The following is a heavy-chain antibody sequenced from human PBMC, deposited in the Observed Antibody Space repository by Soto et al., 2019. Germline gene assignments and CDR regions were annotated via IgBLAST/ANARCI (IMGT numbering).Heavy chain of an antibody. CDR1: GFTFSSYA. V-gene: IGHV3-30-3*01. D-gene: IGHD3-22*01. CDR3: AREDDRIGYYLDC. CDR2: MSYVGDNK. Sequence: QVQLVESGGGVVQPGRSLTLSCAASGFTFSSYAVQWVRQAPGEGLEWVAVMSYVGDNKYYADSVKGRFTISRDNSKNTLYLQMNSLRAEDTAVYYCAREDDRIGYYLDCWGQGTLVTVSS. J-gene: IGHJ4*02.